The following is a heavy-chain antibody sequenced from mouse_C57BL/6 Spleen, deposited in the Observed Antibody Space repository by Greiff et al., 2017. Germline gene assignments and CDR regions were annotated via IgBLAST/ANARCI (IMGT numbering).Heavy chain of an antibody. Sequence: QVHVKQPGTELVKPGASVKLSCKASGYTFTSYWMHWVKQRPGQGLEWIGNINPSNGGTNYNEKFKSKATLTVDKSSSTAYMQLSSLTSEDSAVYYCARSQLTGTDYFDYWGQGTTLTVSS. J-gene: IGHJ2*01. CDR2: INPSNGGT. CDR3: ARSQLTGTDYFDY. D-gene: IGHD4-1*01. V-gene: IGHV1-53*01. CDR1: GYTFTSYW.